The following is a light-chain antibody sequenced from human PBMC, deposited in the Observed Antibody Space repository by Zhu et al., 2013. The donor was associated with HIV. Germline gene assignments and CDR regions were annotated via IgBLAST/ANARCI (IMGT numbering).Light chain of an antibody. Sequence: IQLTQSPSSLSASVGDRVTITCRASPGISTYLAWYQQKPGKAPKLLIYAASTLQSGVPSRFSGVGSGTDFTLTISSLQPDDFATYYCQQHNSYPLTFGGGTKVEIK. V-gene: IGKV1-9*01. CDR3: QQHNSYPLT. CDR2: AAS. J-gene: IGKJ4*01. CDR1: PGISTY.